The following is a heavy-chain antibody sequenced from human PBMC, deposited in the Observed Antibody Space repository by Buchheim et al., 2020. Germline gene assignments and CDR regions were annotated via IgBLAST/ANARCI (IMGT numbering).Heavy chain of an antibody. V-gene: IGHV4-59*01. Sequence: QVQLQESGPGLVKPSETLSLTCTVSGGSISSYYWGWIRQPPGKGLEWIGYVYYSGSTNYNSSLKSRAIISVDTSKNQFSLRLGSVTAADTAVYYCARYSGYDLFYFDYWGQGAL. CDR3: ARYSGYDLFYFDY. D-gene: IGHD5-12*01. CDR2: VYYSGST. CDR1: GGSISSYY. J-gene: IGHJ4*02.